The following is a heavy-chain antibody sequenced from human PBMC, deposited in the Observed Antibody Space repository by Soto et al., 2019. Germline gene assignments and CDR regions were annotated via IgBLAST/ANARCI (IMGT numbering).Heavy chain of an antibody. D-gene: IGHD5-12*01. CDR3: ARDREVAIDTITAFDI. CDR2: IIPIFGTA. J-gene: IGHJ3*02. Sequence: GASVKVSCKASGGTFSRYAISWVRQAPGQGLEWMGGIIPIFGTANYAQKFQGRVTITADESTSTACMELSSLRSEDTAIYYCARDREVAIDTITAFDIWGQGTMVTVSS. CDR1: GGTFSRYA. V-gene: IGHV1-69*13.